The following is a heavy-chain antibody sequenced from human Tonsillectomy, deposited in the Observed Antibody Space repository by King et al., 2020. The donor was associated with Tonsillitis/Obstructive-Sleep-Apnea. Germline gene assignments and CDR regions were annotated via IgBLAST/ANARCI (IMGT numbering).Heavy chain of an antibody. CDR1: GYTFSSYD. V-gene: IGHV1-8*01. Sequence: VQLVESGAEVKKPGASVKVSCTASGYTFSSYDINWVRQATGQGLEWMAWMGPKTGRTGYAQNFQGRVTLTWDTSISTAYMELSGLKTEDTAVYYCTRGWFCSGGSCHPPEFDYWGQGTLVTVSS. J-gene: IGHJ4*02. CDR2: MGPKTGRT. D-gene: IGHD2-15*01. CDR3: TRGWFCSGGSCHPPEFDY.